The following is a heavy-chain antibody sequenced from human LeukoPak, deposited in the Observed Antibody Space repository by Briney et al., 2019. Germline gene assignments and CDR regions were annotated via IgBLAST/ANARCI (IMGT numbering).Heavy chain of an antibody. V-gene: IGHV3-48*03. CDR1: GFTFSSYE. J-gene: IGHJ4*02. D-gene: IGHD1-14*01. Sequence: GGSLRLSCAASGFTFSSYEMNWVRQAPGKGLEWVSYISSSGSTIYYADSVKGRFTISRDNAKNSLYLQMNSLRAEDTAVYYCARDGEPTLFDYWGQGTLATVSS. CDR2: ISSSGSTI. CDR3: ARDGEPTLFDY.